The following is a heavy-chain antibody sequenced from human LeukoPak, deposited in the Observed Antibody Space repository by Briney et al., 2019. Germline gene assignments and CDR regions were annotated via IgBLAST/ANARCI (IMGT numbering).Heavy chain of an antibody. V-gene: IGHV1-18*01. CDR1: GYTFTSYG. Sequence: AASVKVSCRASGYTFTSYGISWVRQAPGQGREWMGWISAYNGNTNYAQKLQGRVTMTTDTSTSTAYMELRSLRSDDTAVYYCARSGSSASSWYLGDYYYGMDVWGQGTTVTVSS. D-gene: IGHD6-13*01. CDR2: ISAYNGNT. CDR3: ARSGSSASSWYLGDYYYGMDV. J-gene: IGHJ6*02.